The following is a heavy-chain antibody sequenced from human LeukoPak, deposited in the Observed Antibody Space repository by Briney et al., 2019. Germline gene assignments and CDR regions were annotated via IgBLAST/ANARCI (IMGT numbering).Heavy chain of an antibody. Sequence: PGGSLRLSCAASGFTFSSYAMSWVRQAPGKGLEWVSAISGSGGNTYYAESVKGRFTISRDNSNNTLYLQMNSLRAEDTALYYCAKFLKAFGMDVGGKGTTVTVSS. CDR1: GFTFSSYA. CDR2: ISGSGGNT. CDR3: AKFLKAFGMDV. V-gene: IGHV3-23*01. J-gene: IGHJ6*04. D-gene: IGHD2/OR15-2a*01.